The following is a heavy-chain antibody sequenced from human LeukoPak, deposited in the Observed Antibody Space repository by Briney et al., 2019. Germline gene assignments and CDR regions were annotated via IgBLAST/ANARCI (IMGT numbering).Heavy chain of an antibody. V-gene: IGHV3-23*01. CDR2: ISGSGGST. D-gene: IGHD1-26*01. J-gene: IGHJ4*02. CDR3: AKGIGEWELLHYFDY. Sequence: PGGSLRLSCAASGFTFSSYAMSWVRQAPGRGLEWVSAISGSGGSTYYADSVKGRFTISRDNSKNTLYLQMNSLRAEDTAVYYCAKGIGEWELLHYFDYWGQGTLITVSS. CDR1: GFTFSSYA.